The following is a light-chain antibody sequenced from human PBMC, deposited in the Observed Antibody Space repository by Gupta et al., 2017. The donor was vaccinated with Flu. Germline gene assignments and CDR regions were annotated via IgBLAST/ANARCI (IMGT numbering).Light chain of an antibody. J-gene: IGLJ3*02. CDR2: GNN. CDR3: SSRDTISKFTNWV. Sequence: SSELTQDPAVSVALVQTIRITCKGDILRSYYASWYQQKPGQAPRLVILGNNNRPPGSPARFSGSSSGSPASLTITGAPAEDEADYYCSSRDTISKFTNWVFGGGTKLTVL. CDR1: ILRSYY. V-gene: IGLV3-19*01.